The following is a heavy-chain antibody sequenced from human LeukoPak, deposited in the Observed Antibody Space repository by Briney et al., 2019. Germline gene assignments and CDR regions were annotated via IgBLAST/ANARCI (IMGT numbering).Heavy chain of an antibody. V-gene: IGHV6-1*01. J-gene: IGHJ5*02. D-gene: IGHD1-14*01. CDR2: TYYRSKWYN. Sequence: SQTLSLTCAISGDSVSSNSAAWNWIRQSPSGGLEWLGRTYYRSKWYNDYAVSVKSRITINPDTSKNQFSLQLNSVTPEDTAVYYCARGTIGTYNWFDPWGQGTLVTVSS. CDR3: ARGTIGTYNWFDP. CDR1: GDSVSSNSAA.